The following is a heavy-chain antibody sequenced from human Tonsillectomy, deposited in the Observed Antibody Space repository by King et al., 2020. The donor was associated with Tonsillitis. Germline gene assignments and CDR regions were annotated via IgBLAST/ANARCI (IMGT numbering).Heavy chain of an antibody. Sequence: VQLVESGGGLVQPGGSLRLSCAASGFTFSSYAMSWVRQAPGKGLEWVSAISGSGGSTYYADSVKGRFTISRDNSKNTLYLQMNSLRAEDTAVYYCAKDSLLRDCGGDCYSEAPFDYWGQGTLVTVSS. V-gene: IGHV3-23*04. D-gene: IGHD2-21*02. J-gene: IGHJ4*02. CDR2: ISGSGGST. CDR1: GFTFSSYA. CDR3: AKDSLLRDCGGDCYSEAPFDY.